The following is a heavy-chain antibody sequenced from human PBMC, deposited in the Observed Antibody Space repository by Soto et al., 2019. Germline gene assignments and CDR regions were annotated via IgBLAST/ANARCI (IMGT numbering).Heavy chain of an antibody. CDR3: ARHGDSSGYYRHYYYYGMDV. CDR2: IYYSGST. V-gene: IGHV4-39*01. Sequence: SETLSLTCTVSGGSISSSSYYWGWIRQPPGKGLEWIGSIYYSGSTYYNPSLKSRVTISVDTSKNQFSLKLSSVTAADTAVYYCARHGDSSGYYRHYYYYGMDVWGQGTTVTVSS. D-gene: IGHD3-22*01. J-gene: IGHJ6*02. CDR1: GGSISSSSYY.